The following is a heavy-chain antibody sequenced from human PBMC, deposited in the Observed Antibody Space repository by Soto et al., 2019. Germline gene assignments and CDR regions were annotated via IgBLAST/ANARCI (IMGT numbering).Heavy chain of an antibody. J-gene: IGHJ6*02. CDR2: IYTSGST. V-gene: IGHV4-4*07. D-gene: IGHD3-10*01. Sequence: SETLSLTCTVSGGSISSYYWSWIRQPAGKGLEWIGRIYTSGSTNYNPSLKSRVTMSVDTSKNQFSLTLSSVTAADTAVYSCARALYYYGSGSYYYYYGIDVWGQGTTVTVSS. CDR1: GGSISSYY. CDR3: ARALYYYGSGSYYYYYGIDV.